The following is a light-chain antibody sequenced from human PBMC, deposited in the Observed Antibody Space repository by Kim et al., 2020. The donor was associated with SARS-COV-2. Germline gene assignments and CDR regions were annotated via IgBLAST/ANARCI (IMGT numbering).Light chain of an antibody. CDR2: KAS. CDR1: QSISTS. Sequence: DIQMTQSPSTLSASVGDRVIITCRASQSISTSLAWYQQKPGKAPNLLIYKASNLKSGVPSRFSGSGSGTEFTLTISSLQPDDLATYYCQEYDGYPYTFGQGTKLEI. V-gene: IGKV1-5*03. CDR3: QEYDGYPYT. J-gene: IGKJ2*01.